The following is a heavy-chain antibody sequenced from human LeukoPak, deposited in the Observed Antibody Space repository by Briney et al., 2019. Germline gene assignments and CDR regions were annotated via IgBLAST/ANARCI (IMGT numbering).Heavy chain of an antibody. Sequence: SETLSLTCTVSGGSMTYYYWTWIRQPPGKGLEWIGWLYYRGSTDYNPSLKSRVTISVDMSKNQFSMKLTSVTAADTAVYYCVRRDRGRWFDPWGQGTLVTVSS. CDR3: VRRDRGRWFDP. J-gene: IGHJ5*02. CDR1: GGSMTYYY. CDR2: LYYRGST. V-gene: IGHV4-59*01. D-gene: IGHD5-24*01.